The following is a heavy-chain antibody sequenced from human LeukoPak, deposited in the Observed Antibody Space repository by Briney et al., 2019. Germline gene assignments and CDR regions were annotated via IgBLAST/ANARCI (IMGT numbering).Heavy chain of an antibody. CDR1: GFSFDDYT. Sequence: GGSLRLSCAASGFSFDDYTMHWVRQAPGKGLEWVSLLTSDGGLAFYADSVKGRFTISRDNSKSSLYLQMHSLKTEDTALYYCAKDTDSRGSYDSWGQGTLVTVSS. CDR3: AKDTDSRGSYDS. D-gene: IGHD6-19*01. CDR2: LTSDGGLA. V-gene: IGHV3-43*01. J-gene: IGHJ4*02.